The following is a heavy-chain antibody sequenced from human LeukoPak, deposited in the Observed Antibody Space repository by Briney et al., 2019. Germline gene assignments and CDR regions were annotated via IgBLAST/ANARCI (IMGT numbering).Heavy chain of an antibody. Sequence: GVSLRLSCAASGFTFSSYAKSWVRQAPGKGLEWVSAISGSGGSTYYADSVKGRFTISRDNSKNTLYLQMNSLRAEDTAVYYCAKSKIPMGDYYYYGMDVWGQGTTVTVSS. CDR3: AKSKIPMGDYYYYGMDV. V-gene: IGHV3-23*01. D-gene: IGHD1-26*01. CDR2: ISGSGGST. J-gene: IGHJ6*02. CDR1: GFTFSSYA.